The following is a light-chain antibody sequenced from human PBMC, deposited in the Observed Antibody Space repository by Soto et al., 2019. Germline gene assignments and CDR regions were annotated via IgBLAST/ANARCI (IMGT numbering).Light chain of an antibody. V-gene: IGKV3D-20*02. J-gene: IGKJ4*01. CDR3: QQRGNWPS. CDR2: GAS. Sequence: EIVLTQSPGTLSLSPGERATLSCRASQSVSRSYLAWYQQKPGQAPRLLIYGASSRATGIPDRFSGSGSGTDFTLTISRLEPEDFALYYCQQRGNWPSFGGGTKVDI. CDR1: QSVSRSY.